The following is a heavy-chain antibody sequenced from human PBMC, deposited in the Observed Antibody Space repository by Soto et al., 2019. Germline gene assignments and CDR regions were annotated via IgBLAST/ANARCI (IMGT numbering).Heavy chain of an antibody. CDR2: IFWDDDT. D-gene: IGHD6-19*01. CDR3: ARRAPSRAVAGSFDS. CDR1: AFSLSSSGVG. V-gene: IGHV2-5*02. Sequence: QITLKESGPTLVKPTQTLTLTCTFSAFSLSSSGVGVGWIRQPPGKALEWLALIFWDDDTRYSPSLRSRLTITKDTSKNQVLLTMTTMDPVDTATYYCARRAPSRAVAGSFDSWGQGTLVTVSS. J-gene: IGHJ4*02.